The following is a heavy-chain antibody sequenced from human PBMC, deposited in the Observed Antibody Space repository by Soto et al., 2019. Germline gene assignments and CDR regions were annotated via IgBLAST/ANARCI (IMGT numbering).Heavy chain of an antibody. CDR2: ISGDGGST. CDR1: GFTFDDYA. CDR3: ANVRLKRQQLVYYYYYYGMDV. V-gene: IGHV3-43*02. J-gene: IGHJ6*02. D-gene: IGHD6-13*01. Sequence: GGSLRLSCAASGFTFDDYAMHWVRQAPGKGLEWVSLISGDGGSTYYADSVKGRFTISRDNSKNSLYLQMNSLRTEATALYYCANVRLKRQQLVYYYYYYGMDVWGQGTTVTVSS.